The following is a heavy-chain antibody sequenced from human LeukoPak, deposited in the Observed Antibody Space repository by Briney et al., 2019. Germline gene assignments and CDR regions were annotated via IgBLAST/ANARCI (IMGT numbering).Heavy chain of an antibody. Sequence: SETLSLTCAVSGYSISSGYFCGWIRQSPGKGLEWIGSIYHSGSTYYNPSLKSRVTISVDTSKNQFSLKLSSVTAADTAVYYCTGKYYYDSSGYYYVDYWGQGTLVTVSS. CDR3: TGKYYYDSSGYYYVDY. D-gene: IGHD3-22*01. J-gene: IGHJ4*02. CDR1: GYSISSGYF. V-gene: IGHV4-38-2*01. CDR2: IYHSGST.